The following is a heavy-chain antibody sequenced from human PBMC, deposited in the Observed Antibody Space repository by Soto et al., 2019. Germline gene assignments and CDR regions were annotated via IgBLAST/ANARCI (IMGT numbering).Heavy chain of an antibody. CDR1: GFTCSNYA. CDR3: AKDPVGATHPYYFDF. Sequence: GGSLRLSCAASGFTCSNYAMSWVRQAPGKGLEWVSAISGSGGSTYYADSVKGRFTISRDNSKNTLYLQMNSLRAEDTAVYYCAKDPVGATHPYYFDFWGLGTLLTVSS. J-gene: IGHJ4*02. V-gene: IGHV3-23*01. D-gene: IGHD1-26*01. CDR2: ISGSGGST.